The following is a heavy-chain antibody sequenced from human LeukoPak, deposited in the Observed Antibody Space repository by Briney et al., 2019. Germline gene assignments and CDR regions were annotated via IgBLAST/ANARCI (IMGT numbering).Heavy chain of an antibody. D-gene: IGHD3-22*01. CDR3: AKDYSDSSGYFRVPHVDF. CDR1: GFTFSSYG. V-gene: IGHV3-30*02. J-gene: IGHJ4*02. Sequence: GGSLTLSCAASGFTFSSYGMHWVRQAPGKGLEWVAFIRYDRRNQYYADSVKGRFTISRDNSKNTLYLQMNSLRAEDTAVYYCAKDYSDSSGYFRVPHVDFWGQGTLVTVSS. CDR2: IRYDRRNQ.